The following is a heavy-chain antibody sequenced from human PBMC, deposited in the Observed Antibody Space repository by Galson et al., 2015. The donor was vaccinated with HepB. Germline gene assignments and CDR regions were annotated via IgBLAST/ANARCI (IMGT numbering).Heavy chain of an antibody. D-gene: IGHD3-22*01. J-gene: IGHJ3*02. Sequence: SLRLSCAASGFTFSSYGMHWVRQAPGKGLEWVAVISYDGSNKYYADSVKGRFTISRDNSKNTLYLQMNSLRAEDTAVYYCAKDLYPNYYDSSGPLDIWGQGTMVTVSS. V-gene: IGHV3-30*18. CDR2: ISYDGSNK. CDR3: AKDLYPNYYDSSGPLDI. CDR1: GFTFSSYG.